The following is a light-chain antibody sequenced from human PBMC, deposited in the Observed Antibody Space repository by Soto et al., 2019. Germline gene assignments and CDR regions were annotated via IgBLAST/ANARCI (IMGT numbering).Light chain of an antibody. CDR1: QNVSSNK. J-gene: IGKJ1*01. CDR3: QQYSSSFLT. V-gene: IGKV3-20*01. Sequence: EIVMTQSPATLSVSPGERATLSCRASQNVSSNKLAWYQQKAGQAPSLVIYDTSSRATGIPDRFSASGSGTDFTLTISRLEPEDFAVYYCQQYSSSFLTFGQGTKVDIK. CDR2: DTS.